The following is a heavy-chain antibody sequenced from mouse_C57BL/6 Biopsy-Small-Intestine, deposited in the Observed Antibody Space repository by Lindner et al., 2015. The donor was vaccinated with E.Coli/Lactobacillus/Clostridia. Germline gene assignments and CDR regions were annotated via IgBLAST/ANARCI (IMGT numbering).Heavy chain of an antibody. D-gene: IGHD2-5*01. J-gene: IGHJ3*01. CDR1: GFNIKDYY. CDR3: ANSNSAWFAY. Sequence: VQLQESGAELVKPGASVKLSCTASGFNIKDYYIHWVKQRTEQGLEWIGRIDPEDGKTKYAPKFQGKATITADTSSNTAYLQLSSLTSEDTAVYYCANSNSAWFAYWGQGTLVTVSA. CDR2: IDPEDGKT. V-gene: IGHV14-2*01.